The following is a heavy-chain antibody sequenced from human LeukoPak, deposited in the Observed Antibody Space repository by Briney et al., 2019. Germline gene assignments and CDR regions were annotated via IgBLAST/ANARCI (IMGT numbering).Heavy chain of an antibody. CDR3: ARRSNGYNV. CDR2: INHSGST. CDR1: GVSFSGYY. Sequence: SETLSLTCAVYGVSFSGYYGSWIRQPPGKGLEWIGEINHSGSTNYNPSLKSRVTISVDTSKNQFSLKLSSVTAADTAVYFCARRSNGYNVWGQGILVTVSS. J-gene: IGHJ4*02. V-gene: IGHV4-34*01. D-gene: IGHD5-24*01.